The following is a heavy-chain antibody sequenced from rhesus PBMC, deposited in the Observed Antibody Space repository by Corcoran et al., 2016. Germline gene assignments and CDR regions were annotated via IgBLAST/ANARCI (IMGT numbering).Heavy chain of an antibody. D-gene: IGHD2-39*01. CDR1: GYSISRGYG. CDR3: ARVRVSYFDY. V-gene: IGHV4-127*01. Sequence: QVQLQESGPGLVKPSETLSLTWAVSGYSISRGYGWSWIRQPPGKGLEWIGYISYSGSSYYTPSFKSRVTIAIDTSKNQFSLKLSSVTAADTAVYYCARVRVSYFDYWGQGVLVTVSS. J-gene: IGHJ4*01. CDR2: ISYSGSS.